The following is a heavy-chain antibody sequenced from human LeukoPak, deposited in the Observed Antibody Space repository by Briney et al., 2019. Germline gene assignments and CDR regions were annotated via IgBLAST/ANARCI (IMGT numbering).Heavy chain of an antibody. Sequence: SETLSLTCAVYAGSFSGYYWSWIRQPPGKGLEWIGEINHSGSTNYNPSLKSRVTISVDTSKNRFSLKLSSVTAADTAVYYCARGRRYWGQGSLVTVSS. J-gene: IGHJ4*02. CDR3: ARGRRY. CDR1: AGSFSGYY. V-gene: IGHV4-34*01. CDR2: INHSGST.